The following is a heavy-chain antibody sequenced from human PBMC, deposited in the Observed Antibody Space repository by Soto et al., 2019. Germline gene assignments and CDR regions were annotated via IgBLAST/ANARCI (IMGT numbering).Heavy chain of an antibody. V-gene: IGHV3-66*04. J-gene: IGHJ4*02. Sequence: PGGSLRLSCAASGFTVSNNYMSWVRQAPGKGLEWVSVIYSDGSTYYADSVKGRFTISRDNSKNTLYLQMNSLRAEDAAVYYCATHKFDSSSWYNYFDYWGQGTLVTVSS. D-gene: IGHD6-13*01. CDR2: IYSDGST. CDR1: GFTVSNNY. CDR3: ATHKFDSSSWYNYFDY.